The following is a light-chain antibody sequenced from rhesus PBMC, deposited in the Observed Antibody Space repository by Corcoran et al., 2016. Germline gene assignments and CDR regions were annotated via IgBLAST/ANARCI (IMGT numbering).Light chain of an antibody. V-gene: IGKV3-17*02. CDR1: QSVSSR. Sequence: EIVMTQSPATLSLSPGERATLSCRASQSVSSRLAWYQQKPGQAPGLLIYDASSRFTGIPDRVSGSGSGTEFTLTISSLEPEDVAVYFCQQESNWSYSFGQGTKVGI. CDR2: DAS. CDR3: QQESNWSYS. J-gene: IGKJ2*01.